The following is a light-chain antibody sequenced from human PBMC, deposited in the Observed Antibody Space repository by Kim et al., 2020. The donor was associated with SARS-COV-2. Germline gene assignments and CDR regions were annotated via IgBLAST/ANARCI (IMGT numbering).Light chain of an antibody. Sequence: QSVLTQPPSVSGTPGQSVTISCSGSSSNIGKTYVYWYQQFPGTAPKLLIYGNSQRPSGVPDRFSGSKSGTSASLDISGLRSEDEADYYCAAWDDSLSGRVFGGGTKVTVL. CDR1: SSNIGKTY. CDR3: AAWDDSLSGRV. CDR2: GNS. J-gene: IGLJ3*02. V-gene: IGLV1-47*02.